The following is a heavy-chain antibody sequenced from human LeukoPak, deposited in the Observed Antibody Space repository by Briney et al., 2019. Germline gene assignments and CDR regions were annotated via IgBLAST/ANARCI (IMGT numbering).Heavy chain of an antibody. D-gene: IGHD6-13*01. CDR1: GGSISSSSYY. Sequence: SETLSLTCTVSGGSISSSSYYWGWIRQPPGKGLEWIGSIYYSGSTYYNPSLKSRVTVSVDKSKSQFSLKLSSVTAADTAVYYCASQFIAAADQLFDYWGQGTLVTVSS. J-gene: IGHJ4*02. CDR3: ASQFIAAADQLFDY. CDR2: IYYSGST. V-gene: IGHV4-39*01.